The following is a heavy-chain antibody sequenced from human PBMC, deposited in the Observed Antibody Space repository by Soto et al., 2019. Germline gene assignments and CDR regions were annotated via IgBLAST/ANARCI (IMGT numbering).Heavy chain of an antibody. CDR1: GGSFSGYY. Sequence: KPSETLSLTCAVYGGSFSGYYWSWIRQPPGKGLEWIGEINHSGSTNYNPSLKSRVTISVDTSKNQFSLKLSSVTAADTAVYYCARGSAYCSGGSCYPLPGVYFDYWDQGTLLTVSS. V-gene: IGHV4-34*01. CDR3: ARGSAYCSGGSCYPLPGVYFDY. J-gene: IGHJ4*02. CDR2: INHSGST. D-gene: IGHD2-15*01.